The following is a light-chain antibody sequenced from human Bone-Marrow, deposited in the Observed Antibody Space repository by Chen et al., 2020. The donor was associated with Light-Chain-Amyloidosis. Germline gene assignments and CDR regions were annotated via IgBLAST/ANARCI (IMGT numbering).Light chain of an antibody. CDR3: QQYGTSPLT. Sequence: EIVLTQSPGTLSLSPGEGANLSCRASQTISSNYLTWYQQKFGQAPRLLIYGSSSMATGIPDRFTGSVSVTDFTLTINRLEPEDFAMYYCQQYGTSPLTFGGVTKVEIK. CDR1: QTISSNY. V-gene: IGKV3-20*01. CDR2: GSS. J-gene: IGKJ4*01.